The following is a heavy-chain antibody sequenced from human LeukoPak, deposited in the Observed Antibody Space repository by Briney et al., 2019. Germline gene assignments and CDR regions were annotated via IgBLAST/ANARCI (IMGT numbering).Heavy chain of an antibody. V-gene: IGHV1-24*01. CDR2: FDPEDGET. J-gene: IGHJ5*02. CDR1: GYTLTELS. CDR3: ATDKTHSGPKGFGP. Sequence: ASVKVSCKVSGYTLTELSMHWVRQAPGKGLEWMGGFDPEDGETIYAQKFQGRVTMTEDTSTDTAYMELSSLRSEDTAVYYCATDKTHSGPKGFGPWGQGTLVTVSS. D-gene: IGHD5-12*01.